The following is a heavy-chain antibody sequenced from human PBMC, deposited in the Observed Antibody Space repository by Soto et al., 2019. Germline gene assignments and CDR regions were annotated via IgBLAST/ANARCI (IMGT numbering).Heavy chain of an antibody. CDR3: ARDQEGYSGSGGIYGLDL. D-gene: IGHD3-10*01. CDR2: IYYSGST. Sequence: SETLSLTCTVSGGSIRSGDYYWSWIRQPPGKGLEWIGYIYYSGSTYYNPSLKSRITISVDTSKNQFSLKLSSVTAADTAVYYCARDQEGYSGSGGIYGLDLWGQGATVTVSS. J-gene: IGHJ6*01. V-gene: IGHV4-30-4*01. CDR1: GGSIRSGDYY.